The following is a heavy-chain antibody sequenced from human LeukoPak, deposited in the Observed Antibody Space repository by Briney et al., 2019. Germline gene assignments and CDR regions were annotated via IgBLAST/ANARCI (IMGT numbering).Heavy chain of an antibody. D-gene: IGHD1-26*01. Sequence: GGSLRLSCAASGFSFSGHWMNWVRQPPGKGLEWVANIKANGSEKYYVDSVKGRFTISRDDAKRTVDLQMDNLRAEDTAIYYCAYRNNFEYWGQGALVTVSS. CDR1: GFSFSGHW. CDR2: IKANGSEK. J-gene: IGHJ4*02. V-gene: IGHV3-7*05. CDR3: AYRNNFEY.